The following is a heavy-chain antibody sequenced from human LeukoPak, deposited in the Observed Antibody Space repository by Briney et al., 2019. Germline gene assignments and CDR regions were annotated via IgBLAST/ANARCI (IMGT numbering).Heavy chain of an antibody. V-gene: IGHV3-23*01. CDR1: GFTFSSYA. J-gene: IGHJ5*02. CDR2: ISGSGGST. CDR3: ARDNEEDIVATINVRWFDP. Sequence: GGSLRLSRAASGFTFSSYAMSWVRQAPGKGLEWVSAISGSGGSTYYADSVKGRFTISRDNAKNSLYLQMNSLRAEDTAVYYCARDNEEDIVATINVRWFDPWGQGTLVTVSS. D-gene: IGHD5-12*01.